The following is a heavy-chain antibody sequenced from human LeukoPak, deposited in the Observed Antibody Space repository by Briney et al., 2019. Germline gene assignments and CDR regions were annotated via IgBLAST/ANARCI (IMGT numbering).Heavy chain of an antibody. Sequence: SETLSLTCTVSGDSISNGGDYWSWIRQHPGKGLERIGYIYYSGSTYYNPSLKSRVTISVDTSKNQFSLKLSSVTAADTAVYSCTRTAGATTKFDYWGQGTLVTVSS. CDR2: IYYSGST. J-gene: IGHJ4*02. CDR1: GDSISNGGDY. D-gene: IGHD1-26*01. CDR3: TRTAGATTKFDY. V-gene: IGHV4-31*03.